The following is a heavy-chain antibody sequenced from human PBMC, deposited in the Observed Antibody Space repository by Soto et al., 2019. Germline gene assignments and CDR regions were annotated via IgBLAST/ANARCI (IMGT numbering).Heavy chain of an antibody. CDR3: ARSGYCSGGSCHHLDY. CDR1: GYSFTTSW. CDR2: IDPSDSYT. Sequence: GESLKISCKASGYSFTTSWISWVRQVPGKGLEWMGRIDPSDSYTDYSPSFQGHITISADKSITAAYLQWSSLKASDTAIYYCARSGYCSGGSCHHLDYWGQGTLVTVSS. J-gene: IGHJ4*02. V-gene: IGHV5-10-1*01. D-gene: IGHD2-15*01.